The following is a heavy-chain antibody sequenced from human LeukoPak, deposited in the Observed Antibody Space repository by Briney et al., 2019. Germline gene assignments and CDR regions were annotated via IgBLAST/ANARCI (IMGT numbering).Heavy chain of an antibody. J-gene: IGHJ4*02. Sequence: GESLRLSCAASGFTFSGSGMHWVRQAPGKGLEWVAFIRYHGSDKFYADSVKGRFTISRDNAKNSLYLQMNSLRAEDTAVYYCARDYGGSSPFDYWGQGTLVTVSS. D-gene: IGHD4-23*01. V-gene: IGHV3-30*02. CDR1: GFTFSGSG. CDR2: IRYHGSDK. CDR3: ARDYGGSSPFDY.